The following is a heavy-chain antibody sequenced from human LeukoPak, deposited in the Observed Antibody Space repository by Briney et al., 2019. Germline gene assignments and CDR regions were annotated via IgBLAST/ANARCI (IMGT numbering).Heavy chain of an antibody. D-gene: IGHD1-26*01. CDR1: GYSISSDY. CDR3: ARLSGAPVRHPIYHFDY. Sequence: SETLSLTCAVSGYSISSDYCGWIRQPPGKGLEWIGNVYHSGSTYKNPSLKSRVSTSLDTSNNQFSLKLTSVTAADTAIYYCARLSGAPVRHPIYHFDYWGQGTLVT. J-gene: IGHJ4*02. CDR2: VYHSGST. V-gene: IGHV4-38-2*01.